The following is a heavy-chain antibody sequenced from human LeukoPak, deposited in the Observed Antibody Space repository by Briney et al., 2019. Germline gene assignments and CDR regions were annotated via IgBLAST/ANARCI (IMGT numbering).Heavy chain of an antibody. CDR1: GFTFSNAW. V-gene: IGHV3-15*01. D-gene: IGHD2-2*02. J-gene: IGHJ4*02. Sequence: GSLRLSCAASGFTFSNAWMSWVRQAPGKGLEWVGRIKSKTDGGTTDYAAPVKGRFTISRDDSKNTLYLQMNSLKTEDTAVYYCTTGPPRDVVVPAAISYGYWGQGTLVTVSS. CDR2: IKSKTDGGTT. CDR3: TTGPPRDVVVPAAISYGY.